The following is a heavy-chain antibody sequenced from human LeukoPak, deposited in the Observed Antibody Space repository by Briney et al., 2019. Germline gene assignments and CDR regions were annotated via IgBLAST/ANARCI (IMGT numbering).Heavy chain of an antibody. CDR3: ARNYGDSYRYYYYYYMDV. CDR1: GGSITSSSYY. Sequence: SETLSLTCTVSGGSITSSSYYWGWIRQPPGKGLEWIGNIYYSGSTYYNPSLKSRVTISVDTSKNQFSLKLSSVTAADTAVYYCARNYGDSYRYYYYYYMDVWGKGTTVTVSS. CDR2: IYYSGST. D-gene: IGHD4-17*01. J-gene: IGHJ6*03. V-gene: IGHV4-39*07.